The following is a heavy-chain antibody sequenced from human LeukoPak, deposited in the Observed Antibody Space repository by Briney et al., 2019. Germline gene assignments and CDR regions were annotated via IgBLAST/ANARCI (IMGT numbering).Heavy chain of an antibody. Sequence: GGSLRLSSAASGFTFSSYAMHWVRQAPGEGLEYVSAISSNGGSTYYANSVKGRFTISRDNSKNTLYLQMGSLRAEDMAVYYCARVDYYTSSVDYWGQGTLVTVSS. D-gene: IGHD1-26*01. V-gene: IGHV3-64*01. J-gene: IGHJ4*02. CDR2: ISSNGGST. CDR3: ARVDYYTSSVDY. CDR1: GFTFSSYA.